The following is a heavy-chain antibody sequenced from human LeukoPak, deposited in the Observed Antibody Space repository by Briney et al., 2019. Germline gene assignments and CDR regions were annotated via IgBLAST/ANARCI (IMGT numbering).Heavy chain of an antibody. D-gene: IGHD1-26*01. CDR2: IKQDGSEK. Sequence: GGSLRLSCAASGFTFSSYWMSWVRQAPGKGLEWVTNIKQDGSEKYYVDSVKGRFTISRDNAKNSLYLQMNSLRAEDTAVYHCARLGRSHPPTYYGMDVWGKGTTVTVSS. CDR1: GFTFSSYW. V-gene: IGHV3-7*01. J-gene: IGHJ6*04. CDR3: ARLGRSHPPTYYGMDV.